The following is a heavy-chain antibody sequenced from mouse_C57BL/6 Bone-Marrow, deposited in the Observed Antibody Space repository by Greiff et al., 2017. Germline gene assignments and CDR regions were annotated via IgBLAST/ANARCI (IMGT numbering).Heavy chain of an antibody. CDR3: ARGYYGSSPYYFDY. V-gene: IGHV1-26*01. CDR2: INPNNGGT. J-gene: IGHJ2*01. Sequence: VHVKQSGPELVKPGASVKISCKASGYTFTDYYMNWVKQSHGKSLEWIGNINPNNGGTSYNQKFKGKATLTVDKSSSTAYMELRSLTSEDSAVYYCARGYYGSSPYYFDYWGQGTTLTVSS. D-gene: IGHD1-1*01. CDR1: GYTFTDYY.